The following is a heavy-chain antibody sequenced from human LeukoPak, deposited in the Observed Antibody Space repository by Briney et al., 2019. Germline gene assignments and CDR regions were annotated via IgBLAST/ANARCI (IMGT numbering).Heavy chain of an antibody. Sequence: QTGGSLRLSCAASGFTFDDYAMHWVRQAPGKGLEWVSGISWNSGSIGYADSVKGRFTISRDNGKNSLYLQMNSLRAEDTALYYCAKDSSAYYGSGIDYWGQGTLVTVSS. D-gene: IGHD3-10*01. J-gene: IGHJ4*02. CDR1: GFTFDDYA. CDR3: AKDSSAYYGSGIDY. V-gene: IGHV3-9*01. CDR2: ISWNSGSI.